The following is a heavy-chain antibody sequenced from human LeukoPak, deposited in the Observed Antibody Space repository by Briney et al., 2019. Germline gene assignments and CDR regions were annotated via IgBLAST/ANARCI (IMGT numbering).Heavy chain of an antibody. CDR3: ARVRLADERAWAY. J-gene: IGHJ4*02. D-gene: IGHD3-3*02. CDR1: GYTFSDFY. V-gene: IGHV1-2*02. Sequence: ASVKVSCKASGYTFSDFYIHWVRQAPGQGLEYVGWITPKSGDTYSPQRFQGRVTMTRDASISTADMELSSLRSDDTAVYFCARVRLADERAWAYWGQGTLVTVSS. CDR2: ITPKSGDT.